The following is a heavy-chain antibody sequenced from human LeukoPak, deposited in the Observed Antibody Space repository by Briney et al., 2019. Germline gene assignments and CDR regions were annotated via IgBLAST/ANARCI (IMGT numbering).Heavy chain of an antibody. CDR1: GYTFINFY. CDR3: ARGGTYSSSWELDY. D-gene: IGHD6-13*01. CDR2: IIPILGIA. V-gene: IGHV1-69*04. J-gene: IGHJ4*02. Sequence: SVKVSCKASGYTFINFYMHWVRQAPGQGLEWMGRIIPILGIANYAQKFQGRVTITADKSTSTAYMELSSLRSEDTAVYYCARGGTYSSSWELDYWGQGTLVTVSS.